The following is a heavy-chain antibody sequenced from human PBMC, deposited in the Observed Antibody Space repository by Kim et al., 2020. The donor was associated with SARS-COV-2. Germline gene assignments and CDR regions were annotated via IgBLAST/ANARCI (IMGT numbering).Heavy chain of an antibody. CDR3: ARGRKQGYYYDSSANFDY. D-gene: IGHD3-22*01. CDR2: INHSGST. V-gene: IGHV4-34*01. J-gene: IGHJ4*02. CDR1: GGSFSGYY. Sequence: SETLSLTCAVYGGSFSGYYWSWIRQPPGKGLEWIGEINHSGSTNYNPSLKSRVTISVDTSKNQFSLKLSSVTAADTAVYYCARGRKQGYYYDSSANFDYWGQGTLVTVSS.